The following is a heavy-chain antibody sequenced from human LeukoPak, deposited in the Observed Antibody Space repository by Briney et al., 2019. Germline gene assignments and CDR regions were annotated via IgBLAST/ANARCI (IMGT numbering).Heavy chain of an antibody. CDR3: ARGDDYDLPRALDH. J-gene: IGHJ4*02. V-gene: IGHV1-2*04. D-gene: IGHD3-3*01. CDR1: GYTFTGYY. CDR2: VNPNSGGT. Sequence: GASVKASCKASGYTFTGYYMHWVRQAPGQGLEWMGWVNPNSGGTNYAQKFQGWVTMTRDTSISTAYMELSRLRSDDTAVYYCARGDDYDLPRALDHWGQGTLVTVSS.